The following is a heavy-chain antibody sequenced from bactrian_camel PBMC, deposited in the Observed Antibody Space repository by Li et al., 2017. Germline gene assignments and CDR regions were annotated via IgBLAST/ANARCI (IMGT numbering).Heavy chain of an antibody. CDR3: TATYCSPGAMLRVASDYSY. CDR1: DSAFSFDC. Sequence: HVQLVESGGGSVQAGGSLRLSCTGSDSAFSFDCLAWFRRTPGKGREGVAYMYRETTAQYANSVKGRFTISKDKNTLYLQMNFLKVEDTGVYYCTATYCSPGAMLRVASDYSYWGQGTQVTVS. J-gene: IGHJ4*01. V-gene: IGHV3S6*01. D-gene: IGHD5*01. CDR2: MYRETTA.